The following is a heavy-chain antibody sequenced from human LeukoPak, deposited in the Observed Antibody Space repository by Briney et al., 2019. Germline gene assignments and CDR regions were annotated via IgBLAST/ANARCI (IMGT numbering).Heavy chain of an antibody. V-gene: IGHV3-33*06. J-gene: IGHJ4*02. CDR3: AKGEQGVDY. Sequence: GGSLRLSCAASGFTFSSYGMHWVRQAPGKGLEWVALIWYDGNNKYYADSVKGRFTISRDNSKNTLYLQMNSLRADDTAVFYCAKGEQGVDYWGRGTLVTVSS. CDR1: GFTFSSYG. CDR2: IWYDGNNK. D-gene: IGHD1/OR15-1a*01.